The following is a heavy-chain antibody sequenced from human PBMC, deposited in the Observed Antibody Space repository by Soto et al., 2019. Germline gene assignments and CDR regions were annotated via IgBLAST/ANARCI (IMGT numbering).Heavy chain of an antibody. V-gene: IGHV4-34*01. CDR1: GGSFSGYY. Sequence: SETLSLTCAVYGGSFSGYYWSWIRQPPGKGLEWIGEINHSGSTNYNPSLKSRVTISVDTSKNQFSLKLSSVTAADTAVYYCAINSSGYKNNWFDPWGQGTLVTVSS. CDR2: INHSGST. CDR3: AINSSGYKNNWFDP. J-gene: IGHJ5*02. D-gene: IGHD6-19*01.